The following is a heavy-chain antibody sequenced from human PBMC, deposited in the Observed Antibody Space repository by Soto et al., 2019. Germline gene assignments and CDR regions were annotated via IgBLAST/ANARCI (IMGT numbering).Heavy chain of an antibody. CDR3: ARHNRYGSTWFEGWFDP. Sequence: EVQLVQSGAEVKKAGESLKISCKGSGYSFSNNWVGWVRQMPGKGLEWMGIMHPGDSDTRYSPSFQGQVTISADKSINTAYLQWSSLKPSDSAMYYCARHNRYGSTWFEGWFDPWGQGTLVTVSS. J-gene: IGHJ5*02. V-gene: IGHV5-51*03. CDR2: MHPGDSDT. CDR1: GYSFSNNW. D-gene: IGHD6-13*01.